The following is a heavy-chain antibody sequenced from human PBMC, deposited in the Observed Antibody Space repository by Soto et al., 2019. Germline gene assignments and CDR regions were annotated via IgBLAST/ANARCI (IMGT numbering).Heavy chain of an antibody. V-gene: IGHV1-8*01. CDR2: MNPNSGNT. J-gene: IGHJ4*02. Sequence: ASVKVSCKASGYTFTSYDINWVRQATGQGLEWMGWMNPNSGNTGYAQKFQGRVTMTRNTSISTAYMELSSLRSEDTAVYYCGRRQTDSRGYSGYDSDWGQRTLVTVSS. CDR3: GRRQTDSRGYSGYDSD. CDR1: GYTFTSYD. D-gene: IGHD5-12*01.